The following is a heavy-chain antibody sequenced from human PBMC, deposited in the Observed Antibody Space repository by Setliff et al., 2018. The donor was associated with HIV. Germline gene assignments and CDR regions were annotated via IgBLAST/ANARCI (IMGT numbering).Heavy chain of an antibody. CDR2: IYTSGST. CDR3: ASLFHDTSAPWLYYFDY. J-gene: IGHJ4*02. CDR1: GGSISSYS. D-gene: IGHD3-22*01. V-gene: IGHV4-4*08. Sequence: LSLTCTVSGGSISSYSWSWIRQPPGKGLEWIGYIYTSGSTNYNPSLKSRVTISVDRSKNQFSLNLSSVTAADTALYYCASLFHDTSAPWLYYFDYWGQGTLVTVSS.